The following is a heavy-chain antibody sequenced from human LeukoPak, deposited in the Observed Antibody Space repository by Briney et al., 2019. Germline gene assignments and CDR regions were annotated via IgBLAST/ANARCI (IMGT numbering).Heavy chain of an antibody. CDR3: ARVNRVTAIQELDY. D-gene: IGHD2-21*02. CDR1: GFTFSDYY. CDR2: ISSSGSTI. V-gene: IGHV3-11*01. J-gene: IGHJ4*02. Sequence: SGGSLRLSCAASGFTFSDYYMTWIRQASGKGLEWVSCISSSGSTIFYADSVKGRFTISRDNAKSSLFLQMNSLRAEDTAVYYCARVNRVTAIQELDYWGQGTLVTVSS.